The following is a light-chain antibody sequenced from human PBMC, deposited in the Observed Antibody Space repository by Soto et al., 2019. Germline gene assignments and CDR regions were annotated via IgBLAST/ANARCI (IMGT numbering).Light chain of an antibody. CDR1: RSNIGSNT. Sequence: QSVLTQPPSESGTPGQRVTISCSGSRSNIGSNTVNWYQQLPGTAPKFLIYSNNQRPSGVPKRFSGSKSGTSASLAISGLQSDDEADYYCATWDDSLIGHFVFGGGTKLTVL. V-gene: IGLV1-44*01. J-gene: IGLJ2*01. CDR3: ATWDDSLIGHFV. CDR2: SNN.